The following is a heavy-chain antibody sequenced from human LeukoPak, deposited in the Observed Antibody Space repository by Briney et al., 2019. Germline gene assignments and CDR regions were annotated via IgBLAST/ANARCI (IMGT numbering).Heavy chain of an antibody. J-gene: IGHJ4*02. D-gene: IGHD1-14*01. CDR2: IKEDGSEK. CDR3: ARDPDPGTADY. CDR1: GFTFSSYA. Sequence: GALRLSCAASGFTFSSYAMSWVRQAPGKGLEWVANIKEDGSEKYYVDSVKGRFTISRDNAKNSLYLQMRGLRAEDMAVYYCARDPDPGTADYWGQGTLVTVSS. V-gene: IGHV3-7*01.